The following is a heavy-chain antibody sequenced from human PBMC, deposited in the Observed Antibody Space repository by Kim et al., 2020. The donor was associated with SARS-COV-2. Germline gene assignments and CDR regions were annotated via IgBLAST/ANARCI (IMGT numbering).Heavy chain of an antibody. Sequence: ADYVKGRVTISRDNAKNSLYLQMNSLRAEDTAVYYCARSGYSSSWYGGDYWGQGTLVTVSS. CDR3: ARSGYSSSWYGGDY. V-gene: IGHV3-11*04. J-gene: IGHJ4*02. D-gene: IGHD6-13*01.